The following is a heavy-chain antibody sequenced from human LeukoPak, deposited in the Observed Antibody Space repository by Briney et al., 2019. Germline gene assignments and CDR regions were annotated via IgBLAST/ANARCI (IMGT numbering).Heavy chain of an antibody. V-gene: IGHV3-7*03. CDR3: ARSLRVRGVPDYMDV. Sequence: GGSLRLSCAGSGFTFSSYWMSWVRQAPGKGLEWVANIKQDGSEKHYVDSVKGRFTISRDNAKNSLFLQMNSLRADDTAVYYCARSLRVRGVPDYMDVWGKGTTVTISS. J-gene: IGHJ6*03. D-gene: IGHD3-10*01. CDR1: GFTFSSYW. CDR2: IKQDGSEK.